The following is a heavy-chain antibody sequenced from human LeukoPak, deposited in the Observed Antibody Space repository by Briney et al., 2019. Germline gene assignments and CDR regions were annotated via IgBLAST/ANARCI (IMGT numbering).Heavy chain of an antibody. CDR3: ARHTGGSPHGAMDV. D-gene: IGHD1-26*01. CDR2: IYYIGST. CDR1: GGSIRSSSYC. V-gene: IGHV4-39*01. J-gene: IGHJ6*02. Sequence: AETLSLTCTVSGGSIRSSSYCWGWIRQPPGKGQEWIGSIYYIGSTYYKPSLKSRVTISADTSKNQFCLKVTSVTAADAAVYYCARHTGGSPHGAMDVWGPGTTVSASS.